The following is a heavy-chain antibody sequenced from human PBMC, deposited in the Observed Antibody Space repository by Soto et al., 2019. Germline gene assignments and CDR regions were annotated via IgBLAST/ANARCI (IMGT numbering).Heavy chain of an antibody. CDR1: GYTFTSYG. CDR2: ISAYNGNT. CDR3: ATVTTHERWLQFGEWYFDY. Sequence: QVQLVQSGAEVKKPGASVKVSCKASGYTFTSYGISWVRRATGQGLEWMGWISAYNGNTNYAQKLQGRVTMTTDTSTSTAYVELRSLRSDDTAVYYCATVTTHERWLQFGEWYFDYWGQGTLVTVSS. J-gene: IGHJ4*02. V-gene: IGHV1-18*01. D-gene: IGHD3-3*01.